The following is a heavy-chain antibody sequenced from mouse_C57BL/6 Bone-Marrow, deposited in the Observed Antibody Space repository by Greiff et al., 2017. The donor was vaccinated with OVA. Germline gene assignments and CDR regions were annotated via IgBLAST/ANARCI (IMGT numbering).Heavy chain of an antibody. CDR3: ISTAQALDY. Sequence: VHVKQSGAELVRPGASVKLSCTASGFNIKDDYMHWVKQRPEQGLEWIRWIDPENGDTEYASKFQGKATITADTSSNTAYLQLSSLTSEDTAVYYCISTAQALDYWGQGTTLTVSS. CDR2: IDPENGDT. V-gene: IGHV14-4*01. J-gene: IGHJ2*01. D-gene: IGHD3-2*02. CDR1: GFNIKDDY.